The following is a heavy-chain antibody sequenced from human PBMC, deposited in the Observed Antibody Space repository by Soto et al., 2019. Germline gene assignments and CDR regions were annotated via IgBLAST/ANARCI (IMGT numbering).Heavy chain of an antibody. Sequence: GGSLRLSCEASGFTLRNYAMTWIRQAPGKGLEWVSLISANDVGTYYAESVKTRFTISTDQSRNTVYLQMDSLRADDTAIYYCAKAKNDYNWDNRPPFDYWRQGTLVTVS. CDR1: GFTLRNYA. CDR2: ISANDVGT. CDR3: AKAKNDYNWDNRPPFDY. J-gene: IGHJ4*02. V-gene: IGHV3-23*01. D-gene: IGHD1-20*01.